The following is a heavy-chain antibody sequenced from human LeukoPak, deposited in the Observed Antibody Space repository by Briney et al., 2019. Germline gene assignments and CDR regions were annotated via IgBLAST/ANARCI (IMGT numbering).Heavy chain of an antibody. J-gene: IGHJ6*02. CDR3: ARDYYDSSGNYGMDV. CDR1: GGSISSYY. CDR2: IYYSGST. D-gene: IGHD3-22*01. Sequence: PSETLSLTCTVSGGSISSYYWSWIRQPPGKGLEWIGDIYYSGSTNYNPSLKSRVTISVDTSKNQFSLKLSSVTAADTAVYYCARDYYDSSGNYGMDVWGQGTTVTVSS. V-gene: IGHV4-59*01.